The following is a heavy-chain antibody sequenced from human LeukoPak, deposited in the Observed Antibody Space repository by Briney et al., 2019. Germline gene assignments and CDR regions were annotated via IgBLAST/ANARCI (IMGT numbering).Heavy chain of an antibody. CDR2: MNPNSGNT. Sequence: ASVKVSCKASGYTFSTYDINWVRQAAGQGLEWMGWMNPNSGNTDYAQKFQGRVTVTRDTSTNTAYMELRGLRSEDTAVYFCARGMFDNSGHYYYFYYALDVWGQGTTVTVSS. CDR1: GYTFSTYD. D-gene: IGHD3-22*01. CDR3: ARGMFDNSGHYYYFYYALDV. J-gene: IGHJ6*02. V-gene: IGHV1-8*01.